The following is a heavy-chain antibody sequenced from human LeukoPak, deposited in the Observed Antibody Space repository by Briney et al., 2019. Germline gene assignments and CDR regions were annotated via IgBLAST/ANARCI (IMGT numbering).Heavy chain of an antibody. D-gene: IGHD5-18*01. CDR3: AGGYSYGSTYYYMDV. Sequence: ASVKVSCKGSGYTFSSYGISWVRQAPGQGLEWMGWISTYNGNTNYAQKLQGRVTMTTDTSTSTAYMELRSLRSDDTAVYYCAGGYSYGSTYYYMDVWGKGTTVTISS. CDR2: ISTYNGNT. CDR1: GYTFSSYG. J-gene: IGHJ6*03. V-gene: IGHV1-18*01.